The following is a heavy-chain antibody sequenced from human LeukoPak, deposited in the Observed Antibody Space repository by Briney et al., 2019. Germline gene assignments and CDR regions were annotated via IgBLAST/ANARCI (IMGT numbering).Heavy chain of an antibody. CDR3: ARGAAGAGFAITMVRGVISCPDY. Sequence: SETLSLTCAVYGGSFSGYYWSWIRQPPGKGLEWIGEINHSGSTNYNPSLKSRVTISVDTSKNQFSLKLSSVTAADTAVYYCARGAAGAGFAITMVRGVISCPDYWGQGTLVTVSS. D-gene: IGHD3-10*01. J-gene: IGHJ4*02. V-gene: IGHV4-34*01. CDR1: GGSFSGYY. CDR2: INHSGST.